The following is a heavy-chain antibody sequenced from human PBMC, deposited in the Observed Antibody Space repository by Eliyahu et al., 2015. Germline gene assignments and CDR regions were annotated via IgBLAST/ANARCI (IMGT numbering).Heavy chain of an antibody. CDR2: ITNSGGNT. CDR1: GSTFXSYA. J-gene: IGHJ3*01. CDR3: VSLEGAFDV. D-gene: IGHD5-24*01. V-gene: IGHV3-23*01. Sequence: EVQLLESGGGLVQPGGSXXLSCEAXGSTFXSYAMSWVRQAPGKGLERVSVITNSGGNTYYADSVKGRFTISRDNSKNTLWLQMNSLRAEDTAVYYCVSLEGAFDVWGQGTMVTVSS.